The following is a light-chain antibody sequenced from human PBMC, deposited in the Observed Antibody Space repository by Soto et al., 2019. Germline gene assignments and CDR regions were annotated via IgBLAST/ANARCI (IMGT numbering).Light chain of an antibody. CDR1: QSVISNY. CDR3: HQYAYSPWA. V-gene: IGKV3-20*01. CDR2: HAS. J-gene: IGKJ1*01. Sequence: EIVLTQSPGTLSLSPGESSTLSCKASQSVISNYLAWYQQKPGQPPRLLIQHASSRATGIPPRFSGSGSGTDFTLTISRLEPEDFAVYFCHQYAYSPWAFGQGTKVDIK.